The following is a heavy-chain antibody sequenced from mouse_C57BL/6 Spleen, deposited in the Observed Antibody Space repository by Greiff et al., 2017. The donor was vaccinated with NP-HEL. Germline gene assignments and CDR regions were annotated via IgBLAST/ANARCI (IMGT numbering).Heavy chain of an antibody. CDR2: IYPGAGDT. J-gene: IGHJ2*01. V-gene: IGHV1-82*01. CDR3: ANDYDVGY. D-gene: IGHD2-4*01. Sequence: VQLQQSGPELVKPGASVKISCKASGYAFSSSWMNWVKQRPGKGLEWIGRIYPGAGDTNYNGKFKGKATLTADKSSSTAYMQLSSLTSEDSAVYFCANDYDVGYWGQGTTLTVSS. CDR1: GYAFSSSW.